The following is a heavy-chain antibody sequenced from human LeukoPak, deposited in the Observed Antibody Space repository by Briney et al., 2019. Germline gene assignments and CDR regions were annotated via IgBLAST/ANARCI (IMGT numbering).Heavy chain of an antibody. Sequence: PGRSLRLSCAASGFTFSSYAMHWVRQAPGKGLEWVAVVSYDGSNKYYADSVKGRFTISRDNSKNTLYLQMNSLRAEDAAVYYCATIGDRRSGELYRIDYWGQGTLVIVSS. J-gene: IGHJ4*02. CDR3: ATIGDRRSGELYRIDY. D-gene: IGHD1-26*01. CDR2: VSYDGSNK. V-gene: IGHV3-30-3*01. CDR1: GFTFSSYA.